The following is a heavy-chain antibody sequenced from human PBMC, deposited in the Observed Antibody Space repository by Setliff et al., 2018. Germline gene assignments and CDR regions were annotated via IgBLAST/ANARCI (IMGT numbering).Heavy chain of an antibody. CDR3: ARHATYYYGSGNLPFDS. CDR1: GGTFSDYY. J-gene: IGHJ4*02. D-gene: IGHD3-10*01. Sequence: ETLSLTCAAYGGTFSDYYWTWIRQPPGKGLEWVGEINHRGSTTYNPSLKSRVTISVDTSKSQFSLKLSSVTAADTAVYYCARHATYYYGSGNLPFDSWGQGTLVTVSS. CDR2: INHRGST. V-gene: IGHV4-34*01.